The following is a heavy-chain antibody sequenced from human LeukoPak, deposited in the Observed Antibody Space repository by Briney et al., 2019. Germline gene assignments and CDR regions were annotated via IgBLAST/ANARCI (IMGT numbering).Heavy chain of an antibody. CDR2: INPSGGST. D-gene: IGHD5-24*01. V-gene: IGHV1-46*03. J-gene: IGHJ4*02. Sequence: SVKVSYKASGYTFTSYYMHWVRQAPGQGLEWMEIINPSGGSTSYAQKFQGRVTMTRDTSTSTVYMELSSLRSEDTAVYYCARAGDGYNYGGYWGQGTLVTVSS. CDR1: GYTFTSYY. CDR3: ARAGDGYNYGGY.